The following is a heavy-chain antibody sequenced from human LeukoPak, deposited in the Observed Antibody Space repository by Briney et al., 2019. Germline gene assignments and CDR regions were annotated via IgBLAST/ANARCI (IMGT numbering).Heavy chain of an antibody. CDR2: FYSGGIT. Sequence: AVSLRLSCAASLFTVSSNYMSNGGQAPGRRLKWVSVFYSGGITYCADSVKGRFSIFRDNSKNTLYLQMNSLRVEDTAVYYCARRTSSSFSLDYWGQGTLVTVSS. J-gene: IGHJ4*02. D-gene: IGHD6-13*01. V-gene: IGHV3-53*01. CDR1: LFTVSSNY. CDR3: ARRTSSSFSLDY.